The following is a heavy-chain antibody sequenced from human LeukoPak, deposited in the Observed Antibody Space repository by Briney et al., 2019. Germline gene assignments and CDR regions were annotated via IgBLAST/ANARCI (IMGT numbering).Heavy chain of an antibody. D-gene: IGHD3-10*01. J-gene: IGHJ4*02. Sequence: GGSLRHSCEVSGITLTNYVMNWVRPGPGKRLEWVADISRSGGRTTHADSVKGRFTISRDNAKNTLFLQMNSLRVEDTAVYFCAKRGVVVRVFLVGFHKETYYFESWGQGAQVTVSS. V-gene: IGHV3-23*01. CDR3: AKRGVVVRVFLVGFHKETYYFES. CDR2: ISRSGGRT. CDR1: GITLTNYV.